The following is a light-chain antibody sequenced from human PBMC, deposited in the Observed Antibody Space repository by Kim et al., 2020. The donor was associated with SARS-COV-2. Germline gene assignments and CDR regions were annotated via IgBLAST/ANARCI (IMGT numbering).Light chain of an antibody. Sequence: SYELTQPPSVSVSPGQTASITCSGDKLGDKYASWFQQKSGQSPVLVIYQDKKRPSGIPERFSGSNSGNTATLTISGTQTMDEAVYYCQAWDSNTGVFGGG. CDR2: QDK. CDR3: QAWDSNTGV. CDR1: KLGDKY. V-gene: IGLV3-1*01. J-gene: IGLJ3*02.